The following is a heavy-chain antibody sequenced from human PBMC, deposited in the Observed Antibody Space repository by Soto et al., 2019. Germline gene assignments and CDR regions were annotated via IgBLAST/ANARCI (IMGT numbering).Heavy chain of an antibody. J-gene: IGHJ4*02. V-gene: IGHV4-59*08. CDR1: GGSISSYY. Sequence: PSETLSLTCTVSGGSISSYYWSWIRQPPGKGLEWIGYIYYSGSTNYNPSLKSRVTISVDTSKNQFSLKLSSVTAADTAVYYCARSSSMTYYYGSGSTAYFDYWGQGTLVTVSS. CDR3: ARSSSMTYYYGSGSTAYFDY. D-gene: IGHD3-10*01. CDR2: IYYSGST.